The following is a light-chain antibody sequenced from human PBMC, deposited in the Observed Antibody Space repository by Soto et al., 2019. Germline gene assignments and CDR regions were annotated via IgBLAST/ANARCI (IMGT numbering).Light chain of an antibody. CDR3: QQSYITPYT. Sequence: DLQMTQSPSSLSASVGDRVTITCRASQSISAYLNWYHQKPGKAPKLLIYYASSLQSGVPSRFSGSGSGTDLTLTISSLQPEDFATYYCQQSYITPYTFGQGTKVEIK. CDR1: QSISAY. V-gene: IGKV1-39*01. J-gene: IGKJ2*01. CDR2: YAS.